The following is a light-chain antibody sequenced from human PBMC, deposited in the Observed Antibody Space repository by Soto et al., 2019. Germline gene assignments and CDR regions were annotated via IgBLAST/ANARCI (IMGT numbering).Light chain of an antibody. V-gene: IGKV3-20*01. CDR3: QQYSASRT. CDR2: GAS. CDR1: QSVSSNP. J-gene: IGKJ1*01. Sequence: ADQSVSSNPLAWYQQKPGQAPRLLIYGASSRATGIPVRFSGSGSETDFTRTITRLESEDFAAYYWQQYSASRTFGEGTKVDI.